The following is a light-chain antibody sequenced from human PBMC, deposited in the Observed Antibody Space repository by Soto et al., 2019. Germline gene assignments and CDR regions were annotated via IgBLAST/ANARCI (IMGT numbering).Light chain of an antibody. Sequence: QSVLSQPPSASGSPGQSVTISCTGTSSDVGGYDYVSWYQQHPGKAPKLMIYEVTIRPSGVSDRFSGSKSGNTASLTVSGLQAEDEADYYCSSFTISSTLYVFGTGTKVTVL. CDR1: SSDVGGYDY. V-gene: IGLV2-8*01. CDR2: EVT. CDR3: SSFTISSTLYV. J-gene: IGLJ1*01.